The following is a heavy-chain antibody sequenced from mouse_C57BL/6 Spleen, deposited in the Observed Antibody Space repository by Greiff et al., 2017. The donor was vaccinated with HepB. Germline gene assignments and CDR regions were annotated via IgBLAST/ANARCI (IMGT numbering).Heavy chain of an antibody. D-gene: IGHD4-1*02. CDR3: ARGTTGYYAMDY. V-gene: IGHV1-61*01. Sequence: QVQLQQPGAELVRPGSSVKLSCKASGYTFTSYWMEWVKQRPGQGLEWIGNIYPSDSETHYNQKFKDKATLTVDKSSSTAYMQLSSLTSEDSAVYYCARGTTGYYAMDYWGQGTSVTVSS. CDR1: GYTFTSYW. J-gene: IGHJ4*01. CDR2: IYPSDSET.